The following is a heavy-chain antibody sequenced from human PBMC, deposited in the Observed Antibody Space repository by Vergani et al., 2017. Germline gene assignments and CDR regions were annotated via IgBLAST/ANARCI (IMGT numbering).Heavy chain of an antibody. CDR2: INPNSGGT. V-gene: IGHV1-2*02. Sequence: QVQLVQSGAEVKKPGASVKVSCKASGYTFTNFAMHWVRQAPGQRLEWMGWINPNSGGTNYAQKFQGRVTMTRDTSITTAYMELSTLKSDDTAVYYCATSGDAGYWGQGTLVTVSS. CDR1: GYTFTNFA. CDR3: ATSGDAGY. D-gene: IGHD3-10*01. J-gene: IGHJ4*02.